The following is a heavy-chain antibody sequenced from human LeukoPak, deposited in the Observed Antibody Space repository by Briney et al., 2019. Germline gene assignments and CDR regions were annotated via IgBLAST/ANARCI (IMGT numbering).Heavy chain of an antibody. CDR3: ASSSMGLRLRGYYYYMDV. CDR2: TYYRSKWYN. D-gene: IGHD5-12*01. CDR1: GDSVSSNSAA. V-gene: IGHV6-1*01. J-gene: IGHJ6*03. Sequence: SQTLSLTCAISGDSVSSNSAAWNWIRQSPSRGLEWLGRTYYRSKWYNDYAVSVKSRITINPDTSKNQFSLQLNSVTPEDTAVYYCASSSMGLRLRGYYYYMDVWGKGTTVTISS.